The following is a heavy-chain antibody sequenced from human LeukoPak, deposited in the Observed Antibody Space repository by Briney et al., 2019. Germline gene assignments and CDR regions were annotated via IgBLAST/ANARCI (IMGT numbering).Heavy chain of an antibody. Sequence: GGSLRLSCAASGFTFSSYGMHWVRQAPGKGLEWVAVIWYDGSNKYYADSVKGRFTISRDNSKNTLYLQMNSLRAEDTAVYYCARTNRYSYGTFDYWGQGTLVTVSS. J-gene: IGHJ4*02. D-gene: IGHD5-18*01. V-gene: IGHV3-33*01. CDR2: IWYDGSNK. CDR1: GFTFSSYG. CDR3: ARTNRYSYGTFDY.